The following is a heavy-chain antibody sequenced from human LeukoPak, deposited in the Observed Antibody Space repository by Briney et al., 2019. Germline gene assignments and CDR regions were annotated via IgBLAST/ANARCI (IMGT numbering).Heavy chain of an antibody. D-gene: IGHD5-18*01. CDR2: MNEDGSHV. CDR3: ATHSGFRHDY. Sequence: GGSLRLSCADSGFIFSNYWMSWVRQAPGKGLDWVANMNEDGSHVYYVGSVKGRFTISRDNAKSSLYLQMNSLRAEDTAVYYCATHSGFRHDYWGQGTLVTVSS. J-gene: IGHJ4*02. CDR1: GFIFSNYW. V-gene: IGHV3-7*01.